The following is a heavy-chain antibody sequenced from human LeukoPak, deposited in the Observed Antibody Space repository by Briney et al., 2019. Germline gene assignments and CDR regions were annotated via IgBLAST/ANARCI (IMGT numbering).Heavy chain of an antibody. J-gene: IGHJ3*02. D-gene: IGHD6-19*01. CDR3: ASRIAVADPHAFDI. CDR2: ISAYNGNT. V-gene: IGHV1-18*01. CDR1: GYTFTSYG. Sequence: ASVKVSCKASGYTFTSYGISWVRQAPGQGLEWMGWISAYNGNTNYAQKLQGRVTMTTDTSTSTAYMELRSLRSDDTAVYYCASRIAVADPHAFDIWGQGTMVTVSS.